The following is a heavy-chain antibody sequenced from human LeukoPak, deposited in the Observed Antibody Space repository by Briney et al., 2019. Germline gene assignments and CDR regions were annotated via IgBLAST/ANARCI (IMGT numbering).Heavy chain of an antibody. V-gene: IGHV3-53*01. J-gene: IGHJ3*02. CDR1: GFTFSNYG. CDR3: ARDLRIAARTTGYAFDI. D-gene: IGHD6-6*01. CDR2: IYSGGST. Sequence: PGGSLRLSCAASGFTFSNYGMSWVRQAPGTGLEWVSVIYSGGSTYYADSVKGRFTISRDNSKNTLYLQMNSLRAEDTAVYYCARDLRIAARTTGYAFDIWGQGTMVTVSS.